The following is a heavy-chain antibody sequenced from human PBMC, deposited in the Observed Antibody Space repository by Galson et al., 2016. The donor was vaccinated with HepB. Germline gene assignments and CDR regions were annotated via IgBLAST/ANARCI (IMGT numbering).Heavy chain of an antibody. CDR2: INSDGSCT. Sequence: SLRLSCAASEFIFSRYWMHWVRQAPGKGLVWVSRINSDGSCTTYADSVKGRFTISRDNAKNTLDLQMNSLRAEDTAIYYCVREDYGDDPIYYYYYGLDVWGQGTTFTVSS. V-gene: IGHV3-74*03. D-gene: IGHD4-17*01. CDR1: EFIFSRYW. J-gene: IGHJ6*02. CDR3: VREDYGDDPIYYYYYGLDV.